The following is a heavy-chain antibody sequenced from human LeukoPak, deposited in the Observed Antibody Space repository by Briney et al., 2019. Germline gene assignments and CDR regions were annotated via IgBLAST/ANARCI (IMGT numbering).Heavy chain of an antibody. CDR3: AKDHSSSWNHHLYFDF. J-gene: IGHJ4*02. CDR1: GYTFTSYY. Sequence: EASVKVSCKASGYTFTSYYMHWVRQAPGQGLEWMGIINPSGGSTSYAQKFQGRVTMTRDTSTSTVYMELSSLRSEDTAVYYCAKDHSSSWNHHLYFDFWGQGTLVTVSS. D-gene: IGHD6-13*01. CDR2: INPSGGST. V-gene: IGHV1-46*01.